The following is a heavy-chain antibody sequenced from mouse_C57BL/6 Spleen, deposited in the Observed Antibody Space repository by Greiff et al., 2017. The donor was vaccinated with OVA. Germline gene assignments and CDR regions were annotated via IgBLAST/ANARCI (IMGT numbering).Heavy chain of an antibody. CDR3: TRASTMTYYFDY. CDR1: GYTFTDYE. D-gene: IGHD2-4*01. J-gene: IGHJ2*01. V-gene: IGHV1-15*01. CDR2: IDPETGGT. Sequence: VKLKQSGAELVRPGASVTLSCKASGYTFTDYEMHWVKQTPVHGLEWIGAIDPETGGTAYNQKFKGKAILTADKSSSTAYMELRSLTSEDSAVYYCTRASTMTYYFDYWGQGTTLTVSS.